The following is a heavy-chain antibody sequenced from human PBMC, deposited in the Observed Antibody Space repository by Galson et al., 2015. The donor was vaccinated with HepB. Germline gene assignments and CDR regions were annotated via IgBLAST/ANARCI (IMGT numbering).Heavy chain of an antibody. V-gene: IGHV5-51*01. J-gene: IGHJ5*02. Sequence: QSGAEVKKPGESLKISCQGSGSSFTNYWIGWVRQMPGKGLEWMGIIYPGDSDTKYSPSFQGQVTISADKSINTAYLQWSSLKASDTAIYYCARPKYSSSWYWFDPWGQGTLVTVSS. CDR2: IYPGDSDT. CDR3: ARPKYSSSWYWFDP. D-gene: IGHD6-13*01. CDR1: GSSFTNYW.